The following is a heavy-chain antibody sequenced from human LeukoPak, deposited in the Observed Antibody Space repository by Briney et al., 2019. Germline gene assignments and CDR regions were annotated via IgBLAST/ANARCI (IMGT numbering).Heavy chain of an antibody. J-gene: IGHJ5*02. Sequence: SETLSLTCSVSGGPISSYYWSWIRQPPGKGLEWIGYIYYSGSTNYNPSLKSRVTISVDTSKNQFSLKLSSVTAADTAVYYCARLWPYYDILTGYYGGGWFDPWGQGTLVTVSS. D-gene: IGHD3-9*01. CDR1: GGPISSYY. CDR3: ARLWPYYDILTGYYGGGWFDP. V-gene: IGHV4-59*12. CDR2: IYYSGST.